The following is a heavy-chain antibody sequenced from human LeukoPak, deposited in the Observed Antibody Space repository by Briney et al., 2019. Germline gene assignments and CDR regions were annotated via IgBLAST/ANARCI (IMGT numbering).Heavy chain of an antibody. V-gene: IGHV4-31*03. CDR2: IYNSGST. CDR3: ARDGRFLEWLPTSHYYYMDV. Sequence: PSQTLSLTCTVSGGSISSGGYYWSWIRQHPGKGLEWIGYIYNSGSTYYNPSLKSRVTISVDTSKNQFSLKLSSVTAADTAVYYCARDGRFLEWLPTSHYYYMDVWGKGTTVTVSS. CDR1: GGSISSGGYY. D-gene: IGHD3-3*01. J-gene: IGHJ6*03.